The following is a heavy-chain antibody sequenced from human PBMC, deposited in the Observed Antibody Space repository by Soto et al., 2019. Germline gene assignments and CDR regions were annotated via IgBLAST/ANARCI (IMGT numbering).Heavy chain of an antibody. Sequence: QVQLQQWGAGLLKPSETLSLTCAVYGGSFSGYYWSWIRQPPGKGLEWIGEINHRGSTNYNPSLKSRVTISVDTSKNQFSLKLSSVTAADTAVYYCARADIAALDPWGQGTLVTVSS. V-gene: IGHV4-34*01. CDR3: ARADIAALDP. J-gene: IGHJ5*02. CDR1: GGSFSGYY. D-gene: IGHD6-6*01. CDR2: INHRGST.